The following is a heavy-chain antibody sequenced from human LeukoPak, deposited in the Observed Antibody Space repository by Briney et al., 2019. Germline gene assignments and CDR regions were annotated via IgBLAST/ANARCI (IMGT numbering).Heavy chain of an antibody. CDR3: AKTWEEQLSISFDY. J-gene: IGHJ4*02. CDR1: TFTFSSYA. Sequence: GGSLRLSCAASTFTFSSYAMSWVRQAPGKGLEWVSAISGSGGSTYYADSVKGRFTISRDNSKNTLYLQMNSLRAEDTAVYYLAKTWEEQLSISFDYWGQGTLVTVSS. D-gene: IGHD6-13*01. V-gene: IGHV3-23*01. CDR2: ISGSGGST.